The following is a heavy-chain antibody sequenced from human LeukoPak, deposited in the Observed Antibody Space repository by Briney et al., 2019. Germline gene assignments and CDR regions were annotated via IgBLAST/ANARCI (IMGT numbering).Heavy chain of an antibody. Sequence: SETLSLTCAVYGGSFSGYYWSWIRQPPGKGLEWIGSIYYSGSTYYNPSLKSRVTTSVDTSKNQFSLKLSSVTTADTAVYYCARTYYYGSGSSYYWGQGTLVTVSS. J-gene: IGHJ4*02. D-gene: IGHD3-10*01. CDR2: IYYSGST. CDR1: GGSFSGYY. CDR3: ARTYYYGSGSSYY. V-gene: IGHV4-34*01.